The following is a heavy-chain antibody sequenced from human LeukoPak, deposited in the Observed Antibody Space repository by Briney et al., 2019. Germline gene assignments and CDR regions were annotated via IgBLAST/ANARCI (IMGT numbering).Heavy chain of an antibody. V-gene: IGHV3-53*01. Sequence: GGSLRFSCAASGFTVSSNFMNWVRQAPGKGLEWVSIIYSDGTTYYAESVKGRFTISRDNSKNTLYLQMNSLRAEDTAVYYCARDPAGSVGWYDCWGQGTLVTVSS. CDR2: IYSDGTT. D-gene: IGHD2-15*01. CDR1: GFTVSSNF. J-gene: IGHJ5*01. CDR3: ARDPAGSVGWYDC.